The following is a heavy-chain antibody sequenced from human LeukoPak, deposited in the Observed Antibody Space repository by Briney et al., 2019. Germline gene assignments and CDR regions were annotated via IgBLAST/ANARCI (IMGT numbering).Heavy chain of an antibody. V-gene: IGHV4-39*01. CDR3: ARHPGYRNFDY. J-gene: IGHJ4*02. CDR1: GGSISSSSYS. D-gene: IGHD6-13*01. Sequence: SETLSLTCTVSGGSISSSSYSWGWIRQPPGKGLEWIGSIYYSGSTYYNPSLKSRVTISVDTSKNQFSLKLSSVTAADTAVYYCARHPGYRNFDYWGQGTLVTVSS. CDR2: IYYSGST.